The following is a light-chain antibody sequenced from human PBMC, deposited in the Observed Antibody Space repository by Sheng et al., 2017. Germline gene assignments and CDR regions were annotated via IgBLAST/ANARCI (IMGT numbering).Light chain of an antibody. Sequence: EVVLTQSPATLSLSPGEGATLSCRASQSVSRSLAWYQQRPGQAPRLLIYDASNRATGIPARFSGSGFGTDFTLTISRLEPEDFAVYYCQQYGNSPCTFGQGTKLEIK. CDR1: QSVSRS. V-gene: IGKV3-20*01. CDR3: QQYGNSPCT. CDR2: DAS. J-gene: IGKJ2*02.